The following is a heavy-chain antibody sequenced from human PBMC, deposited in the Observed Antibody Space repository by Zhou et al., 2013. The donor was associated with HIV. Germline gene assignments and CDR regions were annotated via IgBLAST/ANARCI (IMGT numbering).Heavy chain of an antibody. CDR2: VIPLFGTP. Sequence: QVQLVQSGAEVKKPGSSVKVSCKASGGTFSSYALSWVRQAPGRGLEWIGGVIPLFGTPNYAVQFQGRLTITTDESSNTTYMALTSLRSDDTAVYYCARGGEDLPYYYDSSLFWGQGTLVIVSS. CDR1: GGTFSSYA. CDR3: ARGGEDLPYYYDSSLF. D-gene: IGHD3-22*01. V-gene: IGHV1-69*05. J-gene: IGHJ4*02.